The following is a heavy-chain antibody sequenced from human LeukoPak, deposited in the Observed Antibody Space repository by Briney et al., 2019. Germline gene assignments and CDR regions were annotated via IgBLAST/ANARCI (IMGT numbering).Heavy chain of an antibody. CDR2: IWYDGSNK. CDR3: ARETSTGVDYYGMDV. Sequence: GGSLRLSCAASGFTFSSYGMHWVRQAPGKGLEWVAVIWYDGSNKYYADSVKGRFTISRDNSKNTLYLQMNSLRAEDMAVYYCARETSTGVDYYGMDVWGQGTTVTVSS. V-gene: IGHV3-33*01. D-gene: IGHD2-2*01. CDR1: GFTFSSYG. J-gene: IGHJ6*02.